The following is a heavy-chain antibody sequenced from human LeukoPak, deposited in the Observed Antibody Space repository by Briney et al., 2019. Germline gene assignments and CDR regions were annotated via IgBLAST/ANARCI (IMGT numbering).Heavy chain of an antibody. CDR1: GFTFSWYG. V-gene: IGHV3-64D*06. D-gene: IGHD2-21*02. CDR3: VKDLSDRDVDY. J-gene: IGHJ4*02. Sequence: GGSLRLSCLGSGFTFSWYGMNWVRQAPGRGLEYVSAISKNRGHTYYVDSVKGRFTISRDNSKNTLYLQMNSLRVEDTAVYFCVKDLSDRDVDYWGQGTLVTVSS. CDR2: ISKNRGHT.